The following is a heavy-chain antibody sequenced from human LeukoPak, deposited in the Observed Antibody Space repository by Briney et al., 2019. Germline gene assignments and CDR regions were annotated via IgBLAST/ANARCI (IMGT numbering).Heavy chain of an antibody. CDR2: IIPIFGTA. Sequence: ASVKVSCKASGGTFSSYAISWVRQAPGQGLEWMGGIIPIFGTANYAQKFQGRVTITTDESTSTAYMELSSLRSEDTAVYYCARDRAAVERAKIFDYWGQGTLVTVSS. J-gene: IGHJ4*02. CDR1: GGTFSSYA. CDR3: ARDRAAVERAKIFDY. D-gene: IGHD1-1*01. V-gene: IGHV1-69*05.